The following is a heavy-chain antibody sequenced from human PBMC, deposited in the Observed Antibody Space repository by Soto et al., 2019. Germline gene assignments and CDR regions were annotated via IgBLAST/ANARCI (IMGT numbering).Heavy chain of an antibody. CDR1: GFTFSSYA. J-gene: IGHJ4*02. Sequence: GGPMRHSCAASGFTFSSYAMHWVRQAPGKGLEWVAVISYDGSNKYYADSVKGRFTISRDNAKNSLYLQMNSLRAEDTAVYYCARDKGRSPLDYWGQGTLVTVSS. CDR3: ARDKGRSPLDY. V-gene: IGHV3-30-3*01. CDR2: ISYDGSNK. D-gene: IGHD2-15*01.